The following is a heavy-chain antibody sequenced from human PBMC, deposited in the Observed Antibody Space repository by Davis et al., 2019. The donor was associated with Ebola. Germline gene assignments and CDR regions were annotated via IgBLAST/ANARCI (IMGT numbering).Heavy chain of an antibody. Sequence: GESLKISCAASGFTFSSYAMSWVRQAPGKGLEWVSAISGSGGSTYYADSVKGRFTISRDNSKNTLYLQMNSLRAEDTAVYYCARERYYDFWSGYYMDYWGQGTLVTVSS. CDR1: GFTFSSYA. D-gene: IGHD3-3*01. CDR3: ARERYYDFWSGYYMDY. V-gene: IGHV3-23*01. CDR2: ISGSGGST. J-gene: IGHJ4*02.